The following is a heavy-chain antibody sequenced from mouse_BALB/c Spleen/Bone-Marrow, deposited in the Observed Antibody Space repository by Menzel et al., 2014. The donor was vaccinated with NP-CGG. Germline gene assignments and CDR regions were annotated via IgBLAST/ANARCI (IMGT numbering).Heavy chain of an antibody. J-gene: IGHJ2*01. CDR2: IYPGDGST. D-gene: IGHD3-3*01. CDR1: GYTFTSYY. V-gene: IGHV1S56*01. Sequence: VQLQQSGPELVKPGASVKMSCKASGYTFTSYYIHWVKQRPGQGLEWIGWIYPGDGSTKYNEKFKGRTTLTADKSSSTAYMLRSSLTSEDPAIYFCARQGGPYYFDSWGQGTTLTVSS. CDR3: ARQGGPYYFDS.